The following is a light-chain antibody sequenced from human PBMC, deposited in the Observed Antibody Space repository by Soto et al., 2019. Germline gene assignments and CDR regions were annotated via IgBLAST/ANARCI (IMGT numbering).Light chain of an antibody. CDR2: KAS. CDR1: QSISSW. V-gene: IGKV1-5*03. Sequence: DIQMTQSPSTLSASVGDRVTITCRASQSISSWLAWYQQKPGKAPKLLIYKASSLGSGVPSRFSGSGSGTEFTLTISSLQPDDFATYYSQQYNSSPWTFGQGTKVEIK. J-gene: IGKJ1*01. CDR3: QQYNSSPWT.